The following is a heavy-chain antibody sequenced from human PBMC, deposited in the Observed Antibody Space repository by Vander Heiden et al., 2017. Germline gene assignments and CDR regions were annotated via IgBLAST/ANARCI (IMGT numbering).Heavy chain of an antibody. J-gene: IGHJ4*02. V-gene: IGHV4-34*01. CDR3: ARGRGGSHYFFDH. CDR2: INHSRRT. D-gene: IGHD1-26*01. Sequence: QVQLKQWGAGLLKPSETLSLTCAVYGGSFSGFYWSWIRQPPGKGLEWIGEINHSRRTNHNPSLKSRVTISVDTSKNQFSLKLSSVTAADTGVYYCARGRGGSHYFFDHWGLGTLVTVSS. CDR1: GGSFSGFY.